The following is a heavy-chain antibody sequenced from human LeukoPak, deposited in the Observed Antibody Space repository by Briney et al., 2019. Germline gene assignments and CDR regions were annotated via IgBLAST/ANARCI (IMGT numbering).Heavy chain of an antibody. CDR2: ISYGGTT. CDR3: ARDWKNRWEPSQTQKNDAFDI. D-gene: IGHD1-26*01. Sequence: SETLSLTCTVSGGSISPYYWSWIRQPPGKGLEWIGYISYGGTTNYNPSLKSRLTILVDTSKNQFSLKLSSVTAADTAVYYCARDWKNRWEPSQTQKNDAFDIWGQGTMVTVTS. J-gene: IGHJ3*02. V-gene: IGHV4-59*12. CDR1: GGSISPYY.